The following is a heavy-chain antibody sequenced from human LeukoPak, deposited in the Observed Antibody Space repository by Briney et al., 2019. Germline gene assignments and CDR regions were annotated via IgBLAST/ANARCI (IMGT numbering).Heavy chain of an antibody. Sequence: QSGGSLRLSCAVSGFTFSRYWMTWVRQAPGKGLEWVANIKVDGSEKYYVDAVKGRFTISRDNAKDSLYLQMNGLRAEDTAIYYCARAQWTAFDYYYYTDVWGKGTTVTVSS. CDR1: GFTFSRYW. V-gene: IGHV3-7*01. CDR3: ARAQWTAFDYYYYTDV. CDR2: IKVDGSEK. D-gene: IGHD3/OR15-3a*01. J-gene: IGHJ6*03.